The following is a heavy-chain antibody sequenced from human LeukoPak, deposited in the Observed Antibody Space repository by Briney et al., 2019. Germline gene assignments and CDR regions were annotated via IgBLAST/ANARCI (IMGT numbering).Heavy chain of an antibody. CDR2: IYPGDSDT. V-gene: IGHV5-51*01. D-gene: IGHD3-10*01. J-gene: IGHJ5*02. CDR1: GYSFTNYW. CDR3: ARHSTPGSSERGVLYNWFDP. Sequence: GESLKISCKGSGYSFTNYWIGWVRQMPGKGLEWMGIIYPGDSDTRYSPSFQGQVTISADKSINTAYLQWSSLKASDTAMYYCARHSTPGSSERGVLYNWFDPWGQGTLVTVSS.